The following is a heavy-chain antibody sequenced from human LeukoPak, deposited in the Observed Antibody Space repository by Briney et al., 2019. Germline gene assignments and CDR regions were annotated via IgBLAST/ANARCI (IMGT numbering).Heavy chain of an antibody. V-gene: IGHV1-69*01. D-gene: IGHD3-3*01. CDR2: IIPIFGTA. J-gene: IGHJ4*02. CDR1: GGTFSSYA. CDR3: ASGLSNGFWSGYYTLDY. Sequence: ASVKVSCKASGGTFSSYAISWVRQAPGQGLEWMGGIIPIFGTANYAQKFQGRVTITADESTSTAYMELSSLRSEDTAVYYCASGLSNGFWSGYYTLDYWGQGTLVTVPS.